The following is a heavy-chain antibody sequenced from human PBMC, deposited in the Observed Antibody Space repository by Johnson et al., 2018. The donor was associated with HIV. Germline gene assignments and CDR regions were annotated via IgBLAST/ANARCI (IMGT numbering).Heavy chain of an antibody. D-gene: IGHD3-16*01. CDR1: GFTFSSYA. V-gene: IGHV3-30-3*01. CDR2: ISYDGSNK. J-gene: IGHJ3*02. CDR3: ASLGLDLLVKAPLSVVFDAFDI. Sequence: QVQLVESGGGVVQPGRSLRLSCAASGFTFSSYAMHWVRQAPGKGLEWVAVISYDGSNKYYADSVKGRFTISRDNSKNTLYLQMNGLRAEDTAVYYCASLGLDLLVKAPLSVVFDAFDIWGQGTMVTVSS.